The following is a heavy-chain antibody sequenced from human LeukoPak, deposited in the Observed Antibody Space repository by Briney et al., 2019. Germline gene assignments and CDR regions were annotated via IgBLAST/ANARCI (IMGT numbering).Heavy chain of an antibody. V-gene: IGHV3-7*01. CDR2: IKQDGSEK. CDR3: ARDPSGWYDYYYYGMDV. CDR1: GFTFSNYW. Sequence: HPGGSLRLSCAASGFTFSNYWMSWVRQAQGKGLEWVANIKQDGSEKHYVDSVKGRFTISTDNAKNSMDLQMNSLRAEDTAVYYCARDPSGWYDYYYYGMDVWGQGTTVTVSS. J-gene: IGHJ6*02. D-gene: IGHD6-19*01.